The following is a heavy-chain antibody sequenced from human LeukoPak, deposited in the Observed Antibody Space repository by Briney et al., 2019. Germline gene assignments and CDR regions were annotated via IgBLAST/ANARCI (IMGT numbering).Heavy chain of an antibody. CDR1: GFTFSDSY. Sequence: GGSLRLSCAASGFTFSDSYMTWIRQAPGKGLEWVSYISNSGSAIYYADSVKGRFTISRDNAKSSLYLQMNSLRAEDTAVYYCARDRFLRRPEPAEYWGQGTLVTVSS. CDR2: ISNSGSAI. CDR3: ARDRFLRRPEPAEY. D-gene: IGHD2/OR15-2a*01. V-gene: IGHV3-11*04. J-gene: IGHJ4*02.